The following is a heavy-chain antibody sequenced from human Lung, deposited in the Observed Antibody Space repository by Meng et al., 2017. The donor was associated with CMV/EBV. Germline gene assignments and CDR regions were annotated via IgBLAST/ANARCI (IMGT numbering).Heavy chain of an antibody. J-gene: IGHJ6*02. D-gene: IGHD3-3*01. CDR2: INSDGSST. CDR3: ARVFDYDFWSGYYTNGMDV. V-gene: IGHV3-74*01. CDR1: GFTFSSYW. Sequence: GGSLRLXXAASGFTFSSYWMHWVRQAPGKGLVWVSRINSDGSSTSYADSVKGRFTISRDNAKNTLYLQMNSLRAEDTAVYYCARVFDYDFWSGYYTNGMDVWGRGXTVTFSS.